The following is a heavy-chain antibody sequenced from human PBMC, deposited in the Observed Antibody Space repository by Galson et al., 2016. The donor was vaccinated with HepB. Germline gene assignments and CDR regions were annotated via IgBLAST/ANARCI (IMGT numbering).Heavy chain of an antibody. J-gene: IGHJ6*04. CDR2: ISYDGGNK. Sequence: SLRLSCAASGFTFSYYGMHWVRQAPGKGLDWVAVISYDGGNKYEVDSVKGRSTVSRDNSKNTLYLQMNSVRAEDTAVYYCARDRYDFWSGYPIRYGLDVWGKGTTVTVSS. V-gene: IGHV3-30*19. CDR3: ARDRYDFWSGYPIRYGLDV. CDR1: GFTFSYYG. D-gene: IGHD3-3*01.